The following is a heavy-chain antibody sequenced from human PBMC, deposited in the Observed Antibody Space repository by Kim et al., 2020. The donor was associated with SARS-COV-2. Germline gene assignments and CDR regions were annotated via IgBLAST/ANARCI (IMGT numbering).Heavy chain of an antibody. V-gene: IGHV1-69*13. J-gene: IGHJ6*02. D-gene: IGHD2-15*01. Sequence: SVKVSCKASGGTFSSYAISWVRQAPGQGLEWMGGIIPIFGTANYAQKFQGRVTITADESTSTAYMELSSLRSEDTAVYYCARENTAARKPEHYYYYYGMDVWGQGTTVTVSS. CDR2: IIPIFGTA. CDR3: ARENTAARKPEHYYYYYGMDV. CDR1: GGTFSSYA.